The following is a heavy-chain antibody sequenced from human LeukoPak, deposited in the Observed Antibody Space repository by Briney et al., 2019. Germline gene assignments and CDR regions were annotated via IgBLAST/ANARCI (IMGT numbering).Heavy chain of an antibody. J-gene: IGHJ5*02. CDR3: ARDLVGIAAAGTMVGWFDP. V-gene: IGHV1-69*13. Sequence: ASVKVSCKASGGTFSSYAISWVRQAPGQGLEWMGGIIPIFGTANYAQKFQGRVTITADESTSPAYMELSSLRSEDTAVYYCARDLVGIAAAGTMVGWFDPWGQGTLVTVSS. CDR2: IIPIFGTA. D-gene: IGHD6-13*01. CDR1: GGTFSSYA.